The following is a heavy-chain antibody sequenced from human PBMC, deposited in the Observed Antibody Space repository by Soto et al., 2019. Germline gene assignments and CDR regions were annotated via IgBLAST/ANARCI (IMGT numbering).Heavy chain of an antibody. CDR3: ARGRTGTTSYFDY. J-gene: IGHJ4*03. CDR2: INPNSGGT. D-gene: IGHD1-1*01. V-gene: IGHV1-2*02. CDR1: GYTFTGYY. Sequence: ASVKVSCKASGYTFTGYYLHWVRQAPGQGLEWMGWINPNSGGTNYAQKFQGRVTMTRDTSISTAYMELSRLRSDDTAVYYCARGRTGTTSYFDYWGQGTTVTVAS.